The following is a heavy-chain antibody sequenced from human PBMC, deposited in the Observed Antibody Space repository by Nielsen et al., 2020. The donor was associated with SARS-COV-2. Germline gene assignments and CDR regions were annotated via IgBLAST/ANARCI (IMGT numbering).Heavy chain of an antibody. V-gene: IGHV3-30-3*01. CDR3: AKDLRYFDWLLYMRSATPNNYYGMDV. CDR1: GFTFSSYA. J-gene: IGHJ6*02. CDR2: ISYDGSNK. D-gene: IGHD3-9*01. Sequence: GGSLRLSCAASGFTFSSYAMHWVRQAPGKGLEWVAVISYDGSNKYYADSVKGRFTISRDNSKNTLYLQMNSLRAEDTAVYYCAKDLRYFDWLLYMRSATPNNYYGMDVWGQGTTVTVSS.